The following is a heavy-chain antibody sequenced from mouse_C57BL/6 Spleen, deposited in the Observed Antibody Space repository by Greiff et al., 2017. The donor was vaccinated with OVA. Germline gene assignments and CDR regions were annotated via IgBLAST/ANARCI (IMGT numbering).Heavy chain of an antibody. Sequence: EVKVVESGGGLVKPGGSLKLSCAASGFTFSDYGVHWVRQAPEKGLEWVAYISSGSSTIYYADTVKGRFTFSRDNAKNTLFLQMTSLRSEDTAMYYCARRLGLRNYYAMDYWGQGTSVTVSS. D-gene: IGHD4-1*01. CDR2: ISSGSSTI. V-gene: IGHV5-17*01. CDR1: GFTFSDYG. J-gene: IGHJ4*01. CDR3: ARRLGLRNYYAMDY.